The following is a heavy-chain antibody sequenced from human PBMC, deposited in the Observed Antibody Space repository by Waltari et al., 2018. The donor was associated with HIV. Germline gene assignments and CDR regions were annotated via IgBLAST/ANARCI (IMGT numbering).Heavy chain of an antibody. D-gene: IGHD6-6*01. CDR2: IIPIFGTA. Sequence: QVQLVQSGAEVKKPGSSVKVSCKASGGTFSSYAISWVRQAPGPGLEWMGGIIPIFGTANYAQKFQGRVTITADESTSTAYMELSSLRSEDTAVYYCARDGIGYSSSSYQRYFDYWGQGTLVTVSS. J-gene: IGHJ4*02. CDR3: ARDGIGYSSSSYQRYFDY. V-gene: IGHV1-69*01. CDR1: GGTFSSYA.